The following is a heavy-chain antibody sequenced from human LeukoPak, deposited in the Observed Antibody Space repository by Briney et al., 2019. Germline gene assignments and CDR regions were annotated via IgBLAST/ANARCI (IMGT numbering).Heavy chain of an antibody. J-gene: IGHJ5*02. CDR3: ARGVHSSSWYDWFDP. D-gene: IGHD6-13*01. V-gene: IGHV4-4*07. Sequence: SETLSLTCTVSGGSISSYYWSWVRQPAGKGLEWIGRIYTSGSTNYNPSIKSRVTMSVDTSKNQFSLKLSSVTAADTAVYYCARGVHSSSWYDWFDPWGQGTLVTVSS. CDR1: GGSISSYY. CDR2: IYTSGST.